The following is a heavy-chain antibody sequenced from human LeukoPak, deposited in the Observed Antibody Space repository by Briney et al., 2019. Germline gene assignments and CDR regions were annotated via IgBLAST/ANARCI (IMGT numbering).Heavy chain of an antibody. CDR1: GGSISSGGYY. J-gene: IGHJ4*02. Sequence: SETLSLTCTVSGGSISSGGYYWSWIRQHPGKGLEWIGYIYYSGSTYYNPSLKSRVTISVDTSKNQFSLKLSSVTAADTAVYYCARSAGTRYYFDYWGQGTLATVSS. D-gene: IGHD1/OR15-1a*01. CDR3: ARSAGTRYYFDY. V-gene: IGHV4-31*03. CDR2: IYYSGST.